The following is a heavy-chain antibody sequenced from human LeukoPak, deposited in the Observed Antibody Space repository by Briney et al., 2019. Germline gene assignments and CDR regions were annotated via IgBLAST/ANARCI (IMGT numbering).Heavy chain of an antibody. D-gene: IGHD5-18*01. CDR2: INDSGGST. J-gene: IGHJ4*02. V-gene: IGHV3-23*01. Sequence: GGSLRLSCAASGFTFSSYAMSRVRQAPGKGLEWVSGINDSGGSTYYADSVKGRFTISRDNSKNTLYLQMNSLRAEDTAIYYCAKRGYSEFYFDYWGQGTLVTVSS. CDR3: AKRGYSEFYFDY. CDR1: GFTFSSYA.